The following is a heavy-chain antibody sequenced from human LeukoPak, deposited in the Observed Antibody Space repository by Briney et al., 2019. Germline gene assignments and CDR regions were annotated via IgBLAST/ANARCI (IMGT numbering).Heavy chain of an antibody. CDR3: ARANYYGSGKKDLDY. V-gene: IGHV1-8*01. D-gene: IGHD3-10*01. J-gene: IGHJ4*02. CDR1: GYTFTTYD. Sequence: GASVKVSCKASGYTFTTYDINWVRQATGQGLEWMGWMNPNSGNTGYAQKFQGRVTMTRYTSMSTAYMELSSLRSEDTAVYYCARANYYGSGKKDLDYWGQGTLVTVSS. CDR2: MNPNSGNT.